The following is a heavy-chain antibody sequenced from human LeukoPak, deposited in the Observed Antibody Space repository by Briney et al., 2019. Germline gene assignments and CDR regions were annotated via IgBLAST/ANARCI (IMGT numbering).Heavy chain of an antibody. CDR3: ARITAGIAVAGTVDY. CDR1: GGSLRDSAYY. Sequence: PSETLSLTCTVSGGSLRDSAYYWGWIRQPPGKGLDWIASIYYSGSTYYNPSLKSRVTISVDTSKNQFSLKLSSVTAADTAVYYCARITAGIAVAGTVDYWGQGTLVTVSS. CDR2: IYYSGST. J-gene: IGHJ4*02. V-gene: IGHV4-39*01. D-gene: IGHD6-19*01.